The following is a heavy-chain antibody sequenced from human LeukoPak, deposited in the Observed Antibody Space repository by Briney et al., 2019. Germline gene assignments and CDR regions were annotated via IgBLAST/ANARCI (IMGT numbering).Heavy chain of an antibody. CDR1: GYTLTELS. V-gene: IGHV1-24*01. D-gene: IGHD2-21*02. J-gene: IGHJ3*02. CDR2: FDPEDGET. CDR3: ATDPSVVTADAFDI. Sequence: ASVKVCCKVSGYTLTELSMHWVRPAPGKGLVWMGGFDPEDGETIYAQKFQGRVTMTEDTSTDTACMEPSSLRSEDTAVYYCATDPSVVTADAFDIWGQGTMVTVSS.